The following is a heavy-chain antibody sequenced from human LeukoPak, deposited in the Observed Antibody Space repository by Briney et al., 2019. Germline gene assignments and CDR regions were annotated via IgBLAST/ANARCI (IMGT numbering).Heavy chain of an antibody. CDR1: GYTFTGYY. V-gene: IGHV1-2*02. Sequence: GASVKVSCKASGYTFTGYYMHWVRQAPGQGLEWKGWINPNSGGTNYAQKFQGRVTMTRDTSISTAYMELSRLRSDDTAVYYCARDSLVSGYDYDYWGQGTLVTVSS. D-gene: IGHD5-12*01. CDR3: ARDSLVSGYDYDY. J-gene: IGHJ4*02. CDR2: INPNSGGT.